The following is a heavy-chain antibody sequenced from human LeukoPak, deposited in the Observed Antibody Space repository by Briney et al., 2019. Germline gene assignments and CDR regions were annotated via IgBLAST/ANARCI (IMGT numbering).Heavy chain of an antibody. J-gene: IGHJ4*02. Sequence: DPGGSLRHSCAAYGFTFNNYAMTWVRQTPGKGLQWVSAVSGDGQRTFYADSVKGRFTIFSDNSMKTLSLQMNSLRVEDTAVYYCAKEQDNLLLLSHFDSWGQGILVTVSA. CDR2: VSGDGQRT. D-gene: IGHD1-14*01. CDR3: AKEQDNLLLLSHFDS. V-gene: IGHV3-23*01. CDR1: GFTFNNYA.